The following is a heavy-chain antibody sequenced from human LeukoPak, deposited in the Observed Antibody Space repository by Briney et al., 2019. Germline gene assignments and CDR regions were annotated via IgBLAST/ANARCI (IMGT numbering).Heavy chain of an antibody. V-gene: IGHV1-46*01. J-gene: IGHJ3*02. Sequence: ASVKVSCKASGYTFTSYYMHWVRQAPGQGLEWMGIINPSGGSTSYAQKFHGRVTMSRDMSTSTVYMELSSLRSEDTAVYYCARSGYCSSTSCDYAFDIWGQGTMVTVSS. CDR2: INPSGGST. CDR1: GYTFTSYY. D-gene: IGHD2-2*01. CDR3: ARSGYCSSTSCDYAFDI.